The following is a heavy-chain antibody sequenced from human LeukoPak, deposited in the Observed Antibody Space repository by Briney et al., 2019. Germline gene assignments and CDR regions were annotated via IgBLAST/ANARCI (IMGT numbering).Heavy chain of an antibody. J-gene: IGHJ4*02. D-gene: IGHD6-19*01. V-gene: IGHV4-4*07. CDR3: ARGYSSGPFDY. Sequence: SETLSLTCTVSGGSISSYYWSWIRQPAGKGLEWIGRIYTSGSTNYNPSLKSRVTISVDTSKNQFSRKLSSVTAADTAVYYCARGYSSGPFDYWGQGTLVTVSS. CDR2: IYTSGST. CDR1: GGSISSYY.